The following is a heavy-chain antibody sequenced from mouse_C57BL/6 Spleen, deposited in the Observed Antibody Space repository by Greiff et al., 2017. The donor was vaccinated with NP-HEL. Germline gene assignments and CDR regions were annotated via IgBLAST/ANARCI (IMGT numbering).Heavy chain of an antibody. CDR2: INPSNGGT. V-gene: IGHV1-53*01. CDR3: ARRGVAATRYFDV. CDR1: GYTFTSYW. D-gene: IGHD1-1*01. J-gene: IGHJ1*03. Sequence: VQLQQPGTELVKPGASVKLSCKASGYTFTSYWMHWVKRRPGQGLEWIGNINPSNGGTNYNEKFKSKATLTVDKSSSTAYMQLSSLTSEDSAVYYCARRGVAATRYFDVWGTGTTVTVSS.